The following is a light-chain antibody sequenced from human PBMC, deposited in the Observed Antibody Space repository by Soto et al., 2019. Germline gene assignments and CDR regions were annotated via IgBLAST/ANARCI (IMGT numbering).Light chain of an antibody. CDR2: EVT. CDR3: GSCSSTDTPCV. V-gene: IGLV2-14*01. Sequence: QSALAHPASVCGSPGQSVTISCTGTSTDVGGYNYVSWYQHHSGKAPKLLIYEVTNRPSGISDRFSGSKSVNTASLTISGLQAEHESDYYCGSCSSTDTPCVFGTGTKVTVL. CDR1: STDVGGYNY. J-gene: IGLJ1*01.